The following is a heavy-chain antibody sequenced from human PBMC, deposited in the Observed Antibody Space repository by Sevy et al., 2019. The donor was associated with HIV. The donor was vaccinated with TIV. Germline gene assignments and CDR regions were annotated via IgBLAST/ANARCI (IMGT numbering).Heavy chain of an antibody. CDR2: ISSSQRFI. CDR1: GFTFSTYS. Sequence: GRSLRLSCAASGFTFSTYSMNWVRQAPGKGLEWVSSISSSQRFIYYTDSVKGRFTSSRDNAKNSLYLQMNSLRAEETAVHYCATGMYDFWSAPRLPPFDYWGQGAPVSVSS. D-gene: IGHD3-3*01. V-gene: IGHV3-21*01. CDR3: ATGMYDFWSAPRLPPFDY. J-gene: IGHJ4*02.